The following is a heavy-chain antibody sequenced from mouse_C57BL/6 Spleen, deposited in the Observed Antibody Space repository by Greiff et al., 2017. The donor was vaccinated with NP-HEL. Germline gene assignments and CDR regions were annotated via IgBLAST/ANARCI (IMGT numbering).Heavy chain of an antibody. CDR2: ISSGGDYI. J-gene: IGHJ4*01. Sequence: EVKLMESGEGLVKPGGSLKLSCAASGFTFSSYAMSWVRQTPEKRLEWVAYISSGGDYIYYADTVKGRFTISRDNARNTLYLQMSSLKSEDTAMYYCTRGGQVLYYYAMDYWGQGTSVTVSS. V-gene: IGHV5-9-1*02. CDR1: GFTFSSYA. CDR3: TRGGQVLYYYAMDY.